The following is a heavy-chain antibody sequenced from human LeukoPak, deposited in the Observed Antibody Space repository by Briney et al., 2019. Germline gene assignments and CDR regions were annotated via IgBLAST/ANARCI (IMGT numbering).Heavy chain of an antibody. Sequence: PGGSLRLSCAASGFTFSSYAMSWVRQAPGKGLEWVSGISGSGAATWYADSVKGRFTISRDNSKNTLYLQMNSLRAEDTAVYYCAKLPTYCYESSGYYHFDNWGQGTLVTVSS. CDR3: AKLPTYCYESSGYYHFDN. CDR1: GFTFSSYA. V-gene: IGHV3-23*01. CDR2: ISGSGAAT. D-gene: IGHD3-22*01. J-gene: IGHJ4*02.